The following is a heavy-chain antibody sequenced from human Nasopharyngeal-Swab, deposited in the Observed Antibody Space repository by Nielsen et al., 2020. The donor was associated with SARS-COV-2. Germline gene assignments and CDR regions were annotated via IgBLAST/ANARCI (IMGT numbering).Heavy chain of an antibody. CDR3: ARPPSPIGYCSSTSCSVDDY. CDR1: GYSFTSYW. Sequence: ESLKISCKGSGYSFTSYWIGWVRQMPGKGLEWMGIIYPGYSDTRYSPSFQGQVTISADKSISTAYLQWSSLKASDTAMYYCARPPSPIGYCSSTSCSVDDYWGQGTLVTVSS. J-gene: IGHJ4*02. V-gene: IGHV5-51*01. D-gene: IGHD2-2*01. CDR2: IYPGYSDT.